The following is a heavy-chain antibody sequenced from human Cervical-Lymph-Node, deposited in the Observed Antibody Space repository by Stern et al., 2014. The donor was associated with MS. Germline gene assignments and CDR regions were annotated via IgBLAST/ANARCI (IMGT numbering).Heavy chain of an antibody. J-gene: IGHJ1*01. CDR1: GFTLSSYG. D-gene: IGHD4-23*01. CDR2: IWYDGSNE. CDR3: AREGGNTAEYFQH. Sequence: QVQLVESGGGVVQPGRSLRLSCAASGFTLSSYGMHWVRQAPGKGLEWVAVIWYDGSNEYYADSVKGRFTIYRDNSKNTLYLQMNSLRAEDTAVYYCAREGGNTAEYFQHWGQGTLVTVSS. V-gene: IGHV3-33*01.